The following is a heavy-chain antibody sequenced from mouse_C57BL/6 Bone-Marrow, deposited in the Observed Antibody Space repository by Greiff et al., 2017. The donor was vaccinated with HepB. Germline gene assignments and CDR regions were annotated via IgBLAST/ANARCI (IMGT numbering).Heavy chain of an antibody. CDR3: ASHITTVVAKDWYFDV. CDR2: IRNKANGYTT. J-gene: IGHJ1*03. D-gene: IGHD1-1*01. CDR1: GFTFTDYY. Sequence: EVKLVESGGGLVQPGGSLSLSCAASGFTFTDYYMSWVRQPPGKALEWLGFIRNKANGYTTEYSASVKGRFTISRDNSQSILYLQMNALRAEDSATYYCASHITTVVAKDWYFDVWGTGTTVTVSS. V-gene: IGHV7-3*01.